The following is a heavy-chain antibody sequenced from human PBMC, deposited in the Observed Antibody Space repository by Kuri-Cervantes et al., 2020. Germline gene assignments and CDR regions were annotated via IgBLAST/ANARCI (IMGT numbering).Heavy chain of an antibody. CDR1: GYTFTSYY. D-gene: IGHD6-13*01. Sequence: ASVKVSCKASGYTFTSYYMHWVRQAPGQGLEWMGWINAGNGNTKYSQKFQGRVTITRDTSASTAYMELSSLRSEDTAVYYCARSVAAAFRLTNGMDVWGQGTTVTVSS. CDR2: INAGNGNT. J-gene: IGHJ6*02. CDR3: ARSVAAAFRLTNGMDV. V-gene: IGHV1-3*01.